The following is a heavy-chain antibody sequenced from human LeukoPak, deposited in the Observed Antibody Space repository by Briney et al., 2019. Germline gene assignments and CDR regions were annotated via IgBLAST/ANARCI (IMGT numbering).Heavy chain of an antibody. Sequence: GGSLRLSCAASGFTFSSYGMHWVRQAPGKGLEWGAVISYDGSNKYYADSVKGRFTISRDNSKNTLYLQMNSLRAEDTAVYYCAKDLTPVEMATKGGYYYYYGMDVWGQGTTVTVSS. J-gene: IGHJ6*02. V-gene: IGHV3-30*18. CDR2: ISYDGSNK. D-gene: IGHD5-24*01. CDR1: GFTFSSYG. CDR3: AKDLTPVEMATKGGYYYYYGMDV.